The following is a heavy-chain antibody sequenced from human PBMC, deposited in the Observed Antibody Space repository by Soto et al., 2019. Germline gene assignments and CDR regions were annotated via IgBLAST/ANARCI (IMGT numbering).Heavy chain of an antibody. J-gene: IGHJ6*02. CDR2: IYYSGST. D-gene: IGHD6-19*01. V-gene: IGHV4-59*01. CDR1: GGSISSYY. CDR3: ARQGSGWYYYYYGMDV. Sequence: PSEPLSLTCPVSGGSISSYYWSWIRPPPGKGLEWIGYIYYSGSTNYNPSLKSRVTISVDTSKNQFSLKLSSVTAADTAVYYCARQGSGWYYYYYGMDVWGQGTTVTVS.